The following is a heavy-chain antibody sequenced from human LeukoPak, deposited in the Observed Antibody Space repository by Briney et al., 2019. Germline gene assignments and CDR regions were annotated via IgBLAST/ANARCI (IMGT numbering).Heavy chain of an antibody. V-gene: IGHV3-30*02. CDR1: GFTFSSYG. CDR3: ARYYYYRRGKYFDY. J-gene: IGHJ4*02. CDR2: IRYDGRNK. Sequence: GGSLRLSCAAFGFTFSSYGMHWVRQAPGKGLEWVAFIRYDGRNKYYGDPVKGRFSISRDNSKNTLYLQMNSLRAEDTAVYYCARYYYYRRGKYFDYWGQGTLVTVSS. D-gene: IGHD3-10*01.